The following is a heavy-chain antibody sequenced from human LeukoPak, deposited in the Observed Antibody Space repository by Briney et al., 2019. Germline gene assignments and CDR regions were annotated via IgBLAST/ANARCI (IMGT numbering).Heavy chain of an antibody. CDR1: GFTFSDYY. CDR2: ISSSSSYT. J-gene: IGHJ4*02. CDR3: AKDHYWSIDY. Sequence: GGSLRLSCAASGFTFSDYYMSWICQAPGKGLEWVSYISSSSSYTNYADSVKGRFTISRDIAKNTLYLQMNSLRAEDTGVYYCAKDHYWSIDYWGRGTLVTVSS. D-gene: IGHD3-3*01. V-gene: IGHV3-11*06.